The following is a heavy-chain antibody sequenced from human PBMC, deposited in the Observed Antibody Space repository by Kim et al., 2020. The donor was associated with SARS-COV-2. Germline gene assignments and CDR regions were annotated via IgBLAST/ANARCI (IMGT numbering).Heavy chain of an antibody. D-gene: IGHD5-18*01. CDR2: INPNSGGT. V-gene: IGHV1-2*02. J-gene: IGHJ4*02. Sequence: ASVKVSCKASGYSFNGYYIHWVRQAPGQGPEWMGWINPNSGGTKYAQKFQGRVSMTRDTSISTAYMEPSKLRPDDTAVYYCARDQGTALVTPFDYWGQGT. CDR3: ARDQGTALVTPFDY. CDR1: GYSFNGYY.